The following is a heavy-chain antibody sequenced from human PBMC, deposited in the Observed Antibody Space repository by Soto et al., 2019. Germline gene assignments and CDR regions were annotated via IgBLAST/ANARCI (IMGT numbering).Heavy chain of an antibody. CDR2: ISGSGGST. V-gene: IGHV3-23*01. D-gene: IGHD3-22*01. CDR3: AKVVHHYYDSSGYPGPFDY. J-gene: IGHJ4*02. CDR1: GCTFSSYA. Sequence: GALRLSCAASGCTFSSYAMSWVRQAPGKGLEWVSAISGSGGSTYYADSVKGRFTISRDNSKNTLYLQMNSLRAEDTAVYYCAKVVHHYYDSSGYPGPFDYWGQGTLVTVSS.